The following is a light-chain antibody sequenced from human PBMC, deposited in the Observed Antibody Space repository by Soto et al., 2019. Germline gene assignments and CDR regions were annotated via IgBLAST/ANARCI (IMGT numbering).Light chain of an antibody. Sequence: EIVMTQYPATLSVSPGERATLSCRASQNFGSTYLPWYHQKRGQSPSFLINRASSRATGIPDRFTRSGSGTDFTHTIIYLEPEDFAVYYCQVRTNWSIAFGRGTRLEN. CDR1: QNFGSTY. V-gene: IGKV3D-20*02. CDR3: QVRTNWSIA. CDR2: RAS. J-gene: IGKJ5*01.